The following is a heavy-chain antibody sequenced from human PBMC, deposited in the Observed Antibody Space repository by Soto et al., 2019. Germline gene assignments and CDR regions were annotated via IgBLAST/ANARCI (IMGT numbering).Heavy chain of an antibody. CDR2: IKSKTDGGTT. CDR3: TTDSLFPMTLVRFDI. J-gene: IGHJ4*01. V-gene: IGHV3-15*07. CDR1: GFIFSDAW. Sequence: PGGSLRLSCAASGFIFSDAWINWVRQAPGKGLEWVGRIKSKTDGGTTDFAAPVKGRFAISRDDSRDMVYMQMNSLKTEDTAVYYVTTDSLFPMTLVRFDIWGNGTRVTVP. D-gene: IGHD3-22*01.